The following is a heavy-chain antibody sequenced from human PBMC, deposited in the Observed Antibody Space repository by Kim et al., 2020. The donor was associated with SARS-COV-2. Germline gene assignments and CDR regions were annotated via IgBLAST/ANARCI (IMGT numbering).Heavy chain of an antibody. V-gene: IGHV3-23*01. CDR3: AKASVAGSGSYYTRMGIDY. D-gene: IGHD3-10*01. Sequence: GGSLRLSCAASGFTFNNYAMNWVRQAPGKGLEWVSTISGSGGSTYYADFVKGRFTISRDNSKNTLYLQMNSLRAEDTAVYYCAKASVAGSGSYYTRMGIDYWGQGTLVTVSS. CDR2: ISGSGGST. CDR1: GFTFNNYA. J-gene: IGHJ4*02.